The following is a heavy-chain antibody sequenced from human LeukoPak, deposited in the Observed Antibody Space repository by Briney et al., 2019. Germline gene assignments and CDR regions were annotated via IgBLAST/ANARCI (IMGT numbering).Heavy chain of an antibody. D-gene: IGHD2-15*01. V-gene: IGHV1-2*02. CDR1: GY. CDR3: ARSSNRGCSGGSCYPAY. CDR2: INPNSGGT. Sequence: ASVKVSCKVSGYMHWVRQAPGQGLGWMGWINPNSGGTNYAQKFQGRVTMTRDTTISTAYMELSRLRSDDTAVYYCARSSNRGCSGGSCYPAYWGQGTLVTVSS. J-gene: IGHJ4*02.